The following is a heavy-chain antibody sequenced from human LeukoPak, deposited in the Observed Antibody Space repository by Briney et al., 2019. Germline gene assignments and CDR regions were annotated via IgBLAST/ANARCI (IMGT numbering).Heavy chain of an antibody. CDR1: GFTLRVNY. CDR2: IYANGST. D-gene: IGHD6-19*01. V-gene: IGHV3-53*01. J-gene: IGHJ6*02. Sequence: GGSLRLSYAASGFTLRVNYMTWVRQAPGKGLEWVSVIYANGSTYYPDSVKGRFTISRDNSKSSLYLQMNSLRAEDTAVYYCARCKGGWSDHCYGLDVWGQGTTVTVSS. CDR3: ARCKGGWSDHCYGLDV.